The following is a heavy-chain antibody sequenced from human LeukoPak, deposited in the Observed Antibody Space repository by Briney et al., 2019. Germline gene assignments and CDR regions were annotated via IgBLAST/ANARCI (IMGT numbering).Heavy chain of an antibody. V-gene: IGHV3-23*01. J-gene: IGHJ4*02. CDR2: FSGSGSST. D-gene: IGHD6-19*01. Sequence: PGGSLRLSCAASGFTFSSYAMSWVRQAPGKGLEWVSAFSGSGSSTYYADSVKGRFTISRDNSKNTLYLQMNSLRPEDTAAYYCAKARGAVAANGFDYWGQGTLVTVSS. CDR1: GFTFSSYA. CDR3: AKARGAVAANGFDY.